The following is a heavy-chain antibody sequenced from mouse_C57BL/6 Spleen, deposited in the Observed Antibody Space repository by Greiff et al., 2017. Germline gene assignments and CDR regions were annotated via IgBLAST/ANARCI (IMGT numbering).Heavy chain of an antibody. CDR2: IYPGDGDT. Sequence: QVQLQQSGAELVKPGASVKISCKASGYAFSSYWMNWVKQRPGKGLEWIGQIYPGDGDTNYNGKFKGKATLTADKSSSTAYMQLSSLTSEDSAVYFCARDYYGSSYPLFAYWGQGTLVTVSA. CDR1: GYAFSSYW. J-gene: IGHJ3*01. V-gene: IGHV1-80*01. D-gene: IGHD1-1*01. CDR3: ARDYYGSSYPLFAY.